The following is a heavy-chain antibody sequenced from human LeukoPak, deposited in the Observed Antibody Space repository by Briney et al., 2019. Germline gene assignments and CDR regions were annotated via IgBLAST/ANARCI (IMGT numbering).Heavy chain of an antibody. CDR3: ARSNGYGLVGI. CDR2: IYSSDST. CDR1: GASISSGSNY. J-gene: IGHJ3*02. V-gene: IGHV4-39*07. Sequence: PSETLSLTGSVSGASISSGSNYWRWLRQPPGKTLEWIRSIYSSDSTYYNPSLKRRVIIIIDTPNNHFSLSLSSVTAADTAVYYCARSNGYGLVGIWGQGTMVTVSS. D-gene: IGHD3-10*01.